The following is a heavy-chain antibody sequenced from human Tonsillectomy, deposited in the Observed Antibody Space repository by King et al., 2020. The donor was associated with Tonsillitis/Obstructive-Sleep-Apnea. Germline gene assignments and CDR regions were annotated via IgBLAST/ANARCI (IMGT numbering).Heavy chain of an antibody. Sequence: VQLQQWGAGLLKPSETLSLPCGVYGGSFSGYYWSWIRQPPGKGLEWIGEINHSGSTNYNPSLKSRVTISVDTSKNQFSLKLSSVTAADTAVYYCARNYGGKLPLDIWGQGTMVTVSS. CDR1: GGSFSGYY. V-gene: IGHV4-34*01. D-gene: IGHD4-23*01. CDR2: INHSGST. CDR3: ARNYGGKLPLDI. J-gene: IGHJ3*02.